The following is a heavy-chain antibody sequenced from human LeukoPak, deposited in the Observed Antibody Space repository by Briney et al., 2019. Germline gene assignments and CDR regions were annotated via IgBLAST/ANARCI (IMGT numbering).Heavy chain of an antibody. CDR3: ARDGQSREYSSSWYDAFDI. Sequence: SVKVSCKASGGTFSSYAITWVRQAPGQGLEWMGGIIPIFGTANYAQKFQGRATITADESTSTAYMELSSLRSEDTAVYYCARDGQSREYSSSWYDAFDIWGQGTMVTVSS. J-gene: IGHJ3*02. CDR2: IIPIFGTA. CDR1: GGTFSSYA. D-gene: IGHD6-13*01. V-gene: IGHV1-69*13.